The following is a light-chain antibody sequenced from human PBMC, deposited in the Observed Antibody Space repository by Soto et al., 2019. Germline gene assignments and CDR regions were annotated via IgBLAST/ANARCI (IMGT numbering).Light chain of an antibody. Sequence: EFVLTQSPDTLSLSPGERATLSCRASQTLSSSHLAWYQQKPGQTPRLLIYAVSSRATGIPDRFSGSGSGTDFTLIISRLEPEDFAVYYCQYYADSPRLTFGQGTRLEIK. CDR2: AVS. CDR1: QTLSSSH. J-gene: IGKJ5*01. CDR3: QYYADSPRLT. V-gene: IGKV3-20*01.